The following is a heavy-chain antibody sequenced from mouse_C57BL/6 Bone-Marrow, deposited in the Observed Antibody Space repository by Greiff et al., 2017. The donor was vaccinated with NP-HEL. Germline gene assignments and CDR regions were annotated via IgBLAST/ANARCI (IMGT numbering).Heavy chain of an antibody. CDR3: ARHGDYDYDEDY. D-gene: IGHD2-4*01. J-gene: IGHJ2*01. CDR2: ISSGGSYT. CDR1: GFTFSSYG. Sequence: EVKLVESGGDLVKPGGSLKLSCAASGFTFSSYGMSWVRQTPDKRLEWVATISSGGSYTYYPDSVKGRFTISRDNAKNTLYLQMSSLKSEDTAMYYCARHGDYDYDEDYWGQGTTLTVSS. V-gene: IGHV5-6*02.